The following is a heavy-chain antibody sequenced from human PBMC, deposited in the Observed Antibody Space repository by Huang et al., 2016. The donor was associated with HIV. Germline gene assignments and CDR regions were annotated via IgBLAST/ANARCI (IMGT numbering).Heavy chain of an antibody. CDR2: ISPSSSFI. V-gene: IGHV3-21*01. D-gene: IGHD6-13*01. CDR1: GFSLDSYN. J-gene: IGHJ4*02. Sequence: EVQLVESGGGLVKPGGSLRLSCAASGFSLDSYNMYWVRQTPGKGLQWVSSISPSSSFIEYADSVKGRFSISRDNAKNSLYLQMNNLRGEDTAVYYCARDRGQQLSPFDSWGQGTLVTVSS. CDR3: ARDRGQQLSPFDS.